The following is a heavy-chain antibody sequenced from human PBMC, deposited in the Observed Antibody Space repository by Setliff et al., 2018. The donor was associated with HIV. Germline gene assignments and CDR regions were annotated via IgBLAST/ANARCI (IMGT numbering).Heavy chain of an antibody. J-gene: IGHJ4*02. Sequence: PGGSLRLSCAASGFSFSYAWMSWVRQAPGKGLEWVALIWYDASKKEYAESVKGRFNILRDDSKKTAYLQMNSLRDEDTAVYYCVKDVLKFWSGPGALDFWGPGTLVTVSS. CDR1: GFSFSYAW. CDR3: VKDVLKFWSGPGALDF. D-gene: IGHD3-3*01. CDR2: IWYDASKK. V-gene: IGHV3-33*06.